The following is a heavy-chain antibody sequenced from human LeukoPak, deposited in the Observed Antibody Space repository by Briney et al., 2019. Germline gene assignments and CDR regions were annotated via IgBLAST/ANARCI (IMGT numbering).Heavy chain of an antibody. J-gene: IGHJ4*02. D-gene: IGHD3-9*01. CDR3: ARDNTPYYDILTGYSDY. CDR2: ISAYNGNT. V-gene: IGHV1-18*01. Sequence: ASVKVSCKASGYTLTSYGISWVRQAPGQGLEWMGWISAYNGNTNYAQKLQGRVTMTTDTSTSTAYMELRSLRSDDTAVYYCARDNTPYYDILTGYSDYWGQGTLVTVSS. CDR1: GYTLTSYG.